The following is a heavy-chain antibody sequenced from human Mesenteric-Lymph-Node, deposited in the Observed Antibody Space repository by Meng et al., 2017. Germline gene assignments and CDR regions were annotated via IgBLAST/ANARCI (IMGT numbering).Heavy chain of an antibody. CDR1: GGSISSYY. V-gene: IGHV4-59*08. D-gene: IGHD3-10*01. J-gene: IGHJ4*02. Sequence: QLPVSVTVRGAPPTTLSLTGPVPGGSISSYYLCWIRQPPRKGLYLIEHIYNSGSTNYYPSLKSRVTISVATSKNQFSLKLRSVTATDTAVYYCARQSGYFDYWGQGTLVTVSS. CDR2: IYNSGST. CDR3: ARQSGYFDY.